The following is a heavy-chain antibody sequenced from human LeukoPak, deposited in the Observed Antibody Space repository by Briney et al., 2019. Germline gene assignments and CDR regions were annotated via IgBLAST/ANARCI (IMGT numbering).Heavy chain of an antibody. Sequence: GGSLRLSCAASGFTFSSHSMNWVRQAPGKGLEWVSSISSSSSYIYYADSVKGRFTISRDNAKNSLYLQMNSLRAEDTAVYYCARGLSRIAARDDYWGQGTLVTVSS. CDR1: GFTFSSHS. V-gene: IGHV3-21*01. J-gene: IGHJ4*02. CDR3: ARGLSRIAARDDY. CDR2: ISSSSSYI. D-gene: IGHD6-6*01.